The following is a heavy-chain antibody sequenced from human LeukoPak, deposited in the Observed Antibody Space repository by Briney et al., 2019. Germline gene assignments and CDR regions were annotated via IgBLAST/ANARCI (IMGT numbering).Heavy chain of an antibody. CDR3: ARVTLLPTHIDH. CDR1: GASISSSNSY. V-gene: IGHV4-39*01. D-gene: IGHD2-15*01. CDR2: IYYSGNT. J-gene: IGHJ4*02. Sequence: PSETLSLTCTVSGASISSSNSYWGWIRQPPGKGLEWIGSIYYSGNTYYNASLKSQVSISIDTSKNQFSLKLSSVTAADTAVYFCARVTLLPTHIDHWGRGTLVTVSS.